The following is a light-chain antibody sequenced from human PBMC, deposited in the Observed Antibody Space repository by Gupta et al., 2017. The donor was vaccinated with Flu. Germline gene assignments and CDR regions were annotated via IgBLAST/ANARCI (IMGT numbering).Light chain of an antibody. CDR2: DVT. CDR1: SSDVGSDDY. J-gene: IGLJ3*02. Sequence: SVTMSWTVTSSDVGSDDYVSWYQQHPGKAHNLMIYDVTKRPAGVPGRFSGSKSGNTASLTISGLQAEEEADYYCCSYAGSYSLMFGGGTKLTDL. CDR3: CSYAGSYSLM. V-gene: IGLV2-11*03.